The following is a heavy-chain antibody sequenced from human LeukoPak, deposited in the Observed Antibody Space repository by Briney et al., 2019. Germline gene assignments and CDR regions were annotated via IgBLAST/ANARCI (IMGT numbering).Heavy chain of an antibody. CDR2: ISGSGDSR. J-gene: IGHJ6*02. V-gene: IGHV3-23*01. CDR3: AKGVTTVRIYYHGMDV. Sequence: GGSLRLSCAASGFTFSICAVSWVRQAPGKGLEWVSLISGSGDSRYYADSVKGRFTISRDNAKNTLWLQMNSLRAEDTAVYYCAKGVTTVRIYYHGMDVWGQGTTVTVPS. D-gene: IGHD4-17*01. CDR1: GFTFSICA.